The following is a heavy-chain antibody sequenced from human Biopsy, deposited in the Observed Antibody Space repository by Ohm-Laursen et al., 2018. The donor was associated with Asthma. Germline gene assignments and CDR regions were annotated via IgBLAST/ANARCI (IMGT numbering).Heavy chain of an antibody. CDR3: ARKAGSCISRTCYSLDF. Sequence: SSVKVSCKSLGGTFNTYVIGWVRQAPRQGLEWMGGINSVFGTTTYPQKFQDKVTITADDSTSTIYMELSSLRSEDTAVYYCARKAGSCISRTCYSLDFWGQGTLVTVSS. V-gene: IGHV1-69*01. D-gene: IGHD2-2*01. CDR2: INSVFGTT. CDR1: GGTFNTYV. J-gene: IGHJ4*02.